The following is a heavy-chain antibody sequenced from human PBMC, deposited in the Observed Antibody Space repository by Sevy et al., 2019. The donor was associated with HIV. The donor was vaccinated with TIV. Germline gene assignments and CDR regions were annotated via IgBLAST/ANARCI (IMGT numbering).Heavy chain of an antibody. CDR2: IRGKPYGGTT. D-gene: IGHD1-26*01. CDR1: GFTFGGYT. J-gene: IGHJ6*02. Sequence: GGSQRLSCTASGFTFGGYTMSWVRQAPGKGLEWVAFIRGKPYGGTTEYAASVKGRFTISRDDSKSIAYLQMNSLNTEDTAVYYCTRVEGAADWGMDVWGQGTTVTVSS. V-gene: IGHV3-49*04. CDR3: TRVEGAADWGMDV.